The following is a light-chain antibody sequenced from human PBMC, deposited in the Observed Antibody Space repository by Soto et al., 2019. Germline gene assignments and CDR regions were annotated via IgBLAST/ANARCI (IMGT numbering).Light chain of an antibody. CDR3: LQDFNYPWT. CDR2: AAS. J-gene: IGKJ1*01. V-gene: IGKV1-6*01. CDR1: QGIRND. Sequence: AIQMTQSPSSLSASVGDRVTITCRASQGIRNDLGWYQLKPGKAPKLLIYAASSLQSGVPSRFSGSGSSTDFTLTISSLHPEDFATYYCLQDFNYPWTFGQGTKVDI.